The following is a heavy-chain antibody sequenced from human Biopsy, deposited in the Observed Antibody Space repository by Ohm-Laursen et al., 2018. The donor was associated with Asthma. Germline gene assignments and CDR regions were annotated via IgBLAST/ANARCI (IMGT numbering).Heavy chain of an antibody. Sequence: SDTLSLTCLVSGGSMSSSSYSWGWIRQAPGKGPEWIGTTHYSGSTFYKPSLRSRVTMSLDTSTNHFSLRLRSVTATDTAVYYCASPVNRAFGGYEWAAVFDYWGQGTLVTVSS. D-gene: IGHD5-12*01. CDR1: GGSMSSSSYS. J-gene: IGHJ4*02. CDR2: THYSGST. V-gene: IGHV4-39*01. CDR3: ASPVNRAFGGYEWAAVFDY.